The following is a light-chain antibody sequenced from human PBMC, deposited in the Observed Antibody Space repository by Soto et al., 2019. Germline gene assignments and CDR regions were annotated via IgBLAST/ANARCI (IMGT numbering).Light chain of an antibody. CDR1: QSVSSN. CDR3: QQYHNWPPYS. CDR2: GAS. V-gene: IGKV3-15*01. J-gene: IGKJ2*03. Sequence: EIVMTQSPATLSASPGERATLSCRASQSVSSNLAWYQQKPGQAPRLLIYGASTRATGIPARFSGSGSGTEFTLTISSQQSEDFALYYCQQYHNWPPYSFGRGTKLEIK.